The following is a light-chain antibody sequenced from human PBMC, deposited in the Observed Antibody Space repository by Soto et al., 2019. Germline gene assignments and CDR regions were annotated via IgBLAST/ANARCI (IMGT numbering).Light chain of an antibody. V-gene: IGKV1-39*01. CDR1: QSISYY. Sequence: DIQMTQSPSSLSASVGDRVTITCRASQSISYYLNWYQQKPGRAPRLLIYTTSSLQSGVPSKFSGSASGTEFTLTISSLQSEDFAVYYCQQYNNWPPITFGQGTRLEIK. CDR3: QQYNNWPPIT. J-gene: IGKJ5*01. CDR2: TTS.